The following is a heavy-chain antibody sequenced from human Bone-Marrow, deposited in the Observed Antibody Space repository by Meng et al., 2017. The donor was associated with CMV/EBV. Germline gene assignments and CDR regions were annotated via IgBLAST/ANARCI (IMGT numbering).Heavy chain of an antibody. D-gene: IGHD3-10*01. CDR3: ATDGMVRGVMGYYYGMDV. J-gene: IGHJ6*02. CDR2: NIPILGIA. V-gene: IGHV1-69*10. CDR1: GGTFSSYA. Sequence: SVKVSCKASGGTFSSYAISWVRQAPGQGLEWMGGNIPILGIANYAQKFQGRVTITADKSTSTAYMEPSSLRSEDTAVYYCATDGMVRGVMGYYYGMDVWGQGTTVTVSS.